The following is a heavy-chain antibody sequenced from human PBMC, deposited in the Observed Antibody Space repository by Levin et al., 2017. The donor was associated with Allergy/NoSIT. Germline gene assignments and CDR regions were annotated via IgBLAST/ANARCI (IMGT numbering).Heavy chain of an antibody. Sequence: GESLKISCAASGFTFTRHGIHWVRQAPGRGLEWVGIIWYDGSDKYYADSVKGRFTISRDNSKNTVYLQMNSLRAEDTAVYFCARDDSNGDAHDYWGQGTLVTVSS. CDR1: GFTFTRHG. V-gene: IGHV3-33*01. CDR2: IWYDGSDK. D-gene: IGHD4-17*01. CDR3: ARDDSNGDAHDY. J-gene: IGHJ4*02.